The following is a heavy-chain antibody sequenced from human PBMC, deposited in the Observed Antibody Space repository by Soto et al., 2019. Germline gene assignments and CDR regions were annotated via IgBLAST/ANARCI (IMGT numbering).Heavy chain of an antibody. CDR3: ARGHGTMITFGGVNDY. V-gene: IGHV4-34*01. CDR1: GGSFSGYY. J-gene: IGHJ4*02. CDR2: INHSGST. Sequence: QVQLQQWGAGLLKPSETLSLTCAVYGGSFSGYYWSWIRQPPGKGLEWIGEINHSGSTNYNPSLKSRGTISVYTSKSQFSLKLSSVTAAGPAVYYCARGHGTMITFGGVNDYWGQGTLVTVSS. D-gene: IGHD3-16*01.